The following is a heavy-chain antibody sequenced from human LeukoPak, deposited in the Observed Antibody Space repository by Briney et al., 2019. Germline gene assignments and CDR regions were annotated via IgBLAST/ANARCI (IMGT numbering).Heavy chain of an antibody. CDR1: GFTFSSYW. CDR2: INQGGNAK. V-gene: IGHV3-7*04. CDR3: PRGMVDT. D-gene: IGHD3-10*01. J-gene: IGHJ3*01. Sequence: PGGSLRLSCAASGFTFSSYWMSWVRQAPGKGLEWVANINQGGNAKYYVDSVKGRLTISRDNAKNILYLQMNSLRAEDTAVYYCPRGMVDTGGKGQMVTVS.